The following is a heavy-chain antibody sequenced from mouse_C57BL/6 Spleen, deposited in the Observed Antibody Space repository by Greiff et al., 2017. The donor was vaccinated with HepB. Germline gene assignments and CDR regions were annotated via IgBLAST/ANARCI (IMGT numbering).Heavy chain of an antibody. D-gene: IGHD3-2*02. Sequence: QVQLQQPGAELVKPGASVKMSCKASGYTFTSYWITWVKQRPGQGLEWIGDIYPCSGSTKYNEKFKSKATLTVDKSSSTAYMQLSSLTSEDSAVYYSTRSGSSGYVLAYWGQGTLVTVSA. CDR3: TRSGSSGYVLAY. CDR2: IYPCSGST. CDR1: GYTFTSYW. J-gene: IGHJ3*01. V-gene: IGHV1-55*01.